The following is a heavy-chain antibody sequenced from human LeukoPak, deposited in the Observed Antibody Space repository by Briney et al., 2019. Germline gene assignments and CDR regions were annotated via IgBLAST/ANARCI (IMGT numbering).Heavy chain of an antibody. V-gene: IGHV3-30-3*01. CDR1: GFTFSSYA. CDR2: ISYDGSNK. D-gene: IGHD3-22*01. CDR3: ARGGGDYDSSEEDAFDI. J-gene: IGHJ3*02. Sequence: QPGGSLRLSCAASGFTFSSYAMHWARQAPGKGLEWVAVISYDGSNKYYADSVKGRFTISRDNSKNTLYLQMNSLRAEDTAVYYCARGGGDYDSSEEDAFDIWGQGTMVTVSS.